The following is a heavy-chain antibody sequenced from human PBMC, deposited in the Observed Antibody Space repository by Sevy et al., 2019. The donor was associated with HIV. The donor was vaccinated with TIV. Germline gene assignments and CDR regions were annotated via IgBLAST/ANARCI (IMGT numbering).Heavy chain of an antibody. Sequence: ASVKVSCKASGYTFTSYYMHWVRQAPGQGLEWMGIINPSGGSTSYAQKFQGRVTMTRDTSTSTVYMELSSRRSEDTAVYYCGRGRITMVQGVTNWGQGTLVTVSS. V-gene: IGHV1-46*03. CDR1: GYTFTSYY. J-gene: IGHJ4*02. CDR3: GRGRITMVQGVTN. CDR2: INPSGGST. D-gene: IGHD3-10*01.